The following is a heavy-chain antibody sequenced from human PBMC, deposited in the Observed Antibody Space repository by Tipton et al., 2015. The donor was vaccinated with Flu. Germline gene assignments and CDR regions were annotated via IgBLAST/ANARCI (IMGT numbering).Heavy chain of an antibody. CDR1: GGSISSSSYY. CDR3: ARDGFITMIVVVTPGAFDI. J-gene: IGHJ3*02. D-gene: IGHD3-22*01. V-gene: IGHV4-39*07. Sequence: LRLSCTVSGGSISSSSYYWGWIRQPPGKGLKWIGSIYYSGNTYYNPSLKSRVTISVDTSKNQFSLKLSSVTAADTAVYYCARDGFITMIVVVTPGAFDIWGQGTMVTVSS. CDR2: IYYSGNT.